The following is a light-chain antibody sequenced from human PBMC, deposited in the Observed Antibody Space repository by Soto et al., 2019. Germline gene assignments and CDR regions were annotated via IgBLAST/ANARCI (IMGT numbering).Light chain of an antibody. CDR1: QTITRW. CDR3: QQSYSTPIT. V-gene: IGKV1-39*01. J-gene: IGKJ5*01. Sequence: IRMTKSPSSFSASKGDRVTITCRASQTITRWMAWYQQKPGKAPKLLIYAASSLQSGVPSRFSGSGSGTDFTLTISSLQPEDFATYYCQQSYSTPITFGQGTRLEVK. CDR2: AAS.